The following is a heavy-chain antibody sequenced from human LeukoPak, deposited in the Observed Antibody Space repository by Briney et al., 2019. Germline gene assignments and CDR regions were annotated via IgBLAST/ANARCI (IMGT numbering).Heavy chain of an antibody. Sequence: SVKVSCKASGGSLNKYAISWVRQAPGQGLEWMGWINPYSGGTNYALKFLGRVTMTRDTSITTAYMELSRLRSDDTAVYYCARESMAVAGQEGSDYWGQGTLVTVSS. D-gene: IGHD6-19*01. V-gene: IGHV1-2*02. CDR3: ARESMAVAGQEGSDY. CDR2: INPYSGGT. J-gene: IGHJ4*02. CDR1: GGSLNKYA.